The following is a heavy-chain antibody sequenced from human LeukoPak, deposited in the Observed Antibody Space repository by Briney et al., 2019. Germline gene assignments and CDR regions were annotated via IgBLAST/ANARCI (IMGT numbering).Heavy chain of an antibody. Sequence: VKVSCKTSGYTFKNFVMNWVRQAPGQGLEWMGWIDTNTGNPTYVQRFTGRFVFSVDASVNTAYLQISSLKAEDTAVYYCARNFASDSSLIDHWGQGTLVTVSS. D-gene: IGHD2-21*01. J-gene: IGHJ4*02. CDR1: GYTFKNFV. V-gene: IGHV7-4-1*02. CDR3: ARNFASDSSLIDH. CDR2: IDTNTGNP.